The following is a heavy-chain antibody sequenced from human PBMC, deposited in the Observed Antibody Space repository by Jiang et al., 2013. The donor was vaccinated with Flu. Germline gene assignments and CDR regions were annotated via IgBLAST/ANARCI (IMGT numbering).Heavy chain of an antibody. J-gene: IGHJ6*02. D-gene: IGHD5-12*01. CDR1: GYIFTKYA. V-gene: IGHV1-3*04. CDR2: INTGKGNT. CDR3: ARDRGGYSGYDDGTYYYGMDV. Sequence: SGAEVKKPGASVKVSCKASGYIFTKYAMHWVRQAPGQRPEWMGWINTGKGNTKYSQKFEGRVTITRDTSASTVYMELSSLSSEDTSVYYCARDRGGYSGYDDGTYYYGMDVWGQGTTVTVSS.